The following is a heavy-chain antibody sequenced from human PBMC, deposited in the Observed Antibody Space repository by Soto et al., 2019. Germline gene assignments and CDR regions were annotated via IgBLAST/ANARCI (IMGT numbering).Heavy chain of an antibody. V-gene: IGHV3-23*01. CDR1: GFTFSSYA. CDR3: ANLEGQQLTPSNFDY. D-gene: IGHD6-13*01. J-gene: IGHJ4*02. CDR2: ISGSGGST. Sequence: PGGSLRLSCAASGFTFSSYAMSWVRQAPGKGLEWVSAISGSGGSTYYADSVKGRFTISRDNSKNTLYLQMNSLRAEDTAVYYCANLEGQQLTPSNFDYWGQGTLVTVSS.